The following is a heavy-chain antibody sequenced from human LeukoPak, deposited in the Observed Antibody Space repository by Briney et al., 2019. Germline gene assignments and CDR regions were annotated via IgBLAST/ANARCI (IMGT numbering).Heavy chain of an antibody. CDR2: IWYDGSNK. V-gene: IGHV3-30*02. CDR1: GFTFSSYD. D-gene: IGHD6-13*01. J-gene: IGHJ4*02. CDR3: AKGMGSSSWYSDY. Sequence: PGGSLRLSCAASGFTFSSYDMHWVRQAPGKGLEWVAVIWYDGSNKYYADSVKGRFTISRDNSKNTLYLQMSSLRAEDTAVYYCAKGMGSSSWYSDYWGQGTLVTVSS.